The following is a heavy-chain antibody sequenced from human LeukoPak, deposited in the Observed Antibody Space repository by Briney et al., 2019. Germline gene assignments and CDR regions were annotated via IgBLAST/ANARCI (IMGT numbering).Heavy chain of an antibody. Sequence: SETLSLTCAVYGGSVSGYYWSWIRQPPGKGLEWIGEINHSGSTNYNPSLKSRVTISVDTSKNQFSLKLSSVTAADTAVYYCARHRRYYYGSGSYSQYFDYWGQGTLVTVSS. CDR3: ARHRRYYYGSGSYSQYFDY. CDR2: INHSGST. V-gene: IGHV4-34*01. D-gene: IGHD3-10*01. CDR1: GGSVSGYY. J-gene: IGHJ4*02.